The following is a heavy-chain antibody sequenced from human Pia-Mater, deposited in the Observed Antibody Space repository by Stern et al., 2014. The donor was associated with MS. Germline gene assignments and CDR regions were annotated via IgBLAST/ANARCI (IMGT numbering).Heavy chain of an antibody. Sequence: EVQLVESGAEVKKPGESLRISCKASGYSFTTYWIGWVRQLYGKGLERIGIIYPRDADARLSPSLQGQVTITVDKSIASAYLQWSSLKASDTAMYYCARRGPAAEMDFGGQGTPVTVSS. V-gene: IGHV5-51*01. CDR3: ARRGPAAEMDF. CDR1: GYSFTTYW. CDR2: IYPRDADA. J-gene: IGHJ4*02. D-gene: IGHD6-13*01.